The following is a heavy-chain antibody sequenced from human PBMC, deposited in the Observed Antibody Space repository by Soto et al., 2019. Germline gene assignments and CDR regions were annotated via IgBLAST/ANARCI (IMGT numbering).Heavy chain of an antibody. J-gene: IGHJ6*03. Sequence: GGSLRLSCAASGFTFSSYWMHWVRQAPGKGLVWVSRINSDGSSTSYADSVKGRFTISRDNAKNTLYLQMNSLRAEDTAVYYCASLFSVDTAMVDYYYYMDVWGKGTTVTVSS. CDR3: ASLFSVDTAMVDYYYYMDV. D-gene: IGHD5-18*01. V-gene: IGHV3-74*01. CDR2: INSDGSST. CDR1: GFTFSSYW.